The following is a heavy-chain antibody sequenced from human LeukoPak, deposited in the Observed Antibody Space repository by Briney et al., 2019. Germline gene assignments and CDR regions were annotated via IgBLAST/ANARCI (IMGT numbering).Heavy chain of an antibody. CDR3: ARESSGYFY. CDR1: GFTFSNYW. Sequence: GGSLRLSCVASGFTFSNYWMHWVRQAPGKGLVWVSRIKGDGSSTTYADSVKGRFTISRDNAKNALYLQMNSLRPEDTAVYYCARESSGYFYWGQGTLVTVSS. CDR2: IKGDGSST. V-gene: IGHV3-74*01. D-gene: IGHD3-22*01. J-gene: IGHJ4*02.